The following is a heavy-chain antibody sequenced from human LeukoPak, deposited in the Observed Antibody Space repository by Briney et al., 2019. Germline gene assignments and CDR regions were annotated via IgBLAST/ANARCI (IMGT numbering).Heavy chain of an antibody. CDR2: IKPDGTTK. Sequence: GGSLRLSCAASGFPFSSYSMTWVRQAPGKGLEWAANIKPDGTTKSYVDSVKGRFTISRDNALNSLYLQMNSLRAEDTAIYYCARSIPYGTTWYGRSDYWGQGTLVTVSS. D-gene: IGHD6-13*01. J-gene: IGHJ4*02. CDR1: GFPFSSYS. CDR3: ARSIPYGTTWYGRSDY. V-gene: IGHV3-7*03.